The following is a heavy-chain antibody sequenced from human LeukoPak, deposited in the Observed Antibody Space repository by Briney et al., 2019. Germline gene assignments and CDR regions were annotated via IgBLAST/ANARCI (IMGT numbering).Heavy chain of an antibody. Sequence: PSETLSLTCAGYGGSLSGSYWSWIRQPPGKGLERIGEINHSGSANYNPSLKSRVTLSIDKSKNQFSLNLNSVTAADTAVYYCARARRDSGYYKVDYWGQGTLVTVSS. D-gene: IGHD3-3*01. CDR2: INHSGSA. CDR1: GGSLSGSY. J-gene: IGHJ4*02. V-gene: IGHV4-34*01. CDR3: ARARRDSGYYKVDY.